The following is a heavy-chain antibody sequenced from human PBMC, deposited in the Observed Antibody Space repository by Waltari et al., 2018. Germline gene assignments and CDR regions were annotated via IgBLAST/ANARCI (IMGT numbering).Heavy chain of an antibody. CDR1: GYTFTGYY. Sequence: QVQLVQSGAEVKKPGASVKVSCKASGYTFTGYYMHWVRQAPGQGLVWMGWINPNSGGTNYAQKFQGRVTMTRDTSISTAYMELSRLRSDDTAVYYCARDLWSSRGPGYYYYYMDVWGKGTTVTVSS. J-gene: IGHJ6*03. V-gene: IGHV1-2*02. D-gene: IGHD6-13*01. CDR2: INPNSGGT. CDR3: ARDLWSSRGPGYYYYYMDV.